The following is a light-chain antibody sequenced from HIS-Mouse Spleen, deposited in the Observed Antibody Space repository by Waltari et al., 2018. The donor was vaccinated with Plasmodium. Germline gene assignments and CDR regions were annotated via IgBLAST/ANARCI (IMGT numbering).Light chain of an antibody. J-gene: IGKJ3*01. V-gene: IGKV3-15*01. CDR2: GSS. CDR1: QSVCSN. Sequence: EIVMTQSPATLSVSQGERATLSCRASQSVCSNLTWYQQKPGQAPRLLIYGSSTRATGIPARFSGSGSGTEFTLTISSLQSEDFAVYYCQQYNNWSFTFGPGTKVDIK. CDR3: QQYNNWSFT.